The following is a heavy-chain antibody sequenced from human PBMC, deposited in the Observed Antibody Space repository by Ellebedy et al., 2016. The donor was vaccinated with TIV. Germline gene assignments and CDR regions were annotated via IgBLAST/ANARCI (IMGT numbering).Heavy chain of an antibody. V-gene: IGHV2-5*01. CDR3: AHRGADSAAFDP. CDR1: GFSLSARGVA. J-gene: IGHJ5*02. CDR2: LHLSNSQ. D-gene: IGHD6-25*01. Sequence: SGPTLVXPTETLTLTCTFSGFSLSARGVAVGWVRQFPGKALEWLGPLHLSNSQIIRPSLTRRVTITKDTSENQVVLTMTNMNPVDTGTYYCAHRGADSAAFDPWGQGILVTVS.